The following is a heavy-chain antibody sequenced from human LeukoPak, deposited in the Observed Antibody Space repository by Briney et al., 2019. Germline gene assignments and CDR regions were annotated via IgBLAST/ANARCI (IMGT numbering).Heavy chain of an antibody. Sequence: PSETLSLTCAVSGFSIGSDYYWGWSRQPPGKGLEWIGSVYSRRGTTFYSPSLKSRVTISLDTSQNQFSLKLTSVTAADTAVYYCARESTSGLPAVGFDSWGQGTLVTVSS. D-gene: IGHD3-10*01. CDR1: GFSIGSDYY. CDR3: ARESTSGLPAVGFDS. V-gene: IGHV4-38-2*02. J-gene: IGHJ4*02. CDR2: VYSRRGTT.